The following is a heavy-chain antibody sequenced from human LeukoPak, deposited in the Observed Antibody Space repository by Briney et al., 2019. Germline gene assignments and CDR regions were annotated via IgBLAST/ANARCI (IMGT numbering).Heavy chain of an antibody. Sequence: GGSLRLSCAASGFTFSSYWMSWVRQAPGKGLEWVANIKQDGSEKYYVDSVKGRFTISRDNAKNSLYLQMNSLRAEDTAVYYCARSSAYYDFWSGYLSQIYYGMDVWGQGTTVTVSS. CDR2: IKQDGSEK. D-gene: IGHD3-3*01. V-gene: IGHV3-7*01. CDR3: ARSSAYYDFWSGYLSQIYYGMDV. J-gene: IGHJ6*02. CDR1: GFTFSSYW.